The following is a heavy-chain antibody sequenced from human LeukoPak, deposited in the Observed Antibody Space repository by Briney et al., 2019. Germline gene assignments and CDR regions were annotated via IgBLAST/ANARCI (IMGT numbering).Heavy chain of an antibody. D-gene: IGHD6-13*01. V-gene: IGHV3-43*02. CDR1: GFTFDDYA. CDR2: ISADGGGT. J-gene: IGHJ6*02. CDR3: AKDMQTVAGLSNYYYYAMAV. Sequence: HPGGSLRLSCAASGFTFDDYAIHWVRQVPGKGPQWVSFISADGGGTYYADSVKGRFTISRDNSKNSLFLQMNSLRSEDSALYYCAKDMQTVAGLSNYYYYAMAVWGQGTTVTVSS.